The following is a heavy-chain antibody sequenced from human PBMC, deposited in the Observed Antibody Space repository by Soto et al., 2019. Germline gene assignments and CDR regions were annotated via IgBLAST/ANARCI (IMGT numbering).Heavy chain of an antibody. J-gene: IGHJ5*02. V-gene: IGHV1-69*06. CDR2: IIPIFGTA. CDR1: GGTFSSYA. CDR3: ARCPYSSSSSLGWFDP. D-gene: IGHD6-6*01. Sequence: QVQLVQSGAEVKKPGSSVKVSCKASGGTFSSYAISWVRQAPGQGLEWMGGIIPIFGTANYAQKFQGRVTITADNSTSTAYMELSSLRSEDTDVYYCARCPYSSSSSLGWFDPWGQGTLVTVSS.